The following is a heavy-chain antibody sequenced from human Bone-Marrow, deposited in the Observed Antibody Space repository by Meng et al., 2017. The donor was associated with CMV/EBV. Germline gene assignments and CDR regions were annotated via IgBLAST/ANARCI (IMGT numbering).Heavy chain of an antibody. CDR2: ISSSSSTI. Sequence: GGSLRLSCAASGFILSSYSMNWVRQAPGKGLEWVSYISSSSSTIYYADSVKGRFTISRDNSKNTLYLQMNSLRAEETAVYYCAKTGYSRGWFWGRWGQGTLVTVSS. CDR3: AKTGYSRGWFWGR. J-gene: IGHJ4*02. V-gene: IGHV3-48*01. CDR1: GFILSSYS. D-gene: IGHD6-19*01.